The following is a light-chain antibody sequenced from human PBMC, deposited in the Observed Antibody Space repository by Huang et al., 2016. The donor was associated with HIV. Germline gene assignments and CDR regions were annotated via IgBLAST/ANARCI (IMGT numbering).Light chain of an antibody. J-gene: IGKJ5*01. Sequence: DIVMTQSPGSLTVSLGERASINCTSSQPLLSTANNKSYLAWYQQKPRQPPKALIYWASNRESGVPERFSGSGSGTDFTLTIGSLQAEDVALYYCQQYYSASITFGQGTRVEI. CDR2: WAS. CDR3: QQYYSASIT. CDR1: QPLLSTANNKSY. V-gene: IGKV4-1*01.